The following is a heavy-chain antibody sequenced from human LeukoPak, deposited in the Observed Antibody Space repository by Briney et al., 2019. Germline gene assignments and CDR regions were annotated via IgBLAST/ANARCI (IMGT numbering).Heavy chain of an antibody. D-gene: IGHD2-2*01. J-gene: IGHJ6*03. V-gene: IGHV1-69*05. CDR2: IIPIFGTA. CDR1: GGTFSSYA. CDR3: ARAVPAAPTGYYYYMDV. Sequence: ASVKVSCKASGGTFSSYAISWVRQAPGQGLEWMGGIIPIFGTANYAQKIQGRVTITTDESTSTAYMELSSLRSEDTAVYYCARAVPAAPTGYYYYMDVWGKGTTVTVSS.